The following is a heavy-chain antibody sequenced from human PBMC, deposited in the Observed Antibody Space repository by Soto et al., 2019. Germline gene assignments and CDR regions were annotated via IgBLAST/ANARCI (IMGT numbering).Heavy chain of an antibody. CDR1: GFTFSSYN. D-gene: IGHD3-16*02. V-gene: IGHV3-48*01. J-gene: IGHJ3*02. CDR3: TTGIEVSGRYPMAVSDI. CDR2: ISSSSGTT. Sequence: GGSLRLSCAASGFTFSSYNMNWVRQAPGKGLQWISYISSSSGTTYYADSVKGRFTISRDNAKNSLYLQMNSLRAEDTAVYYCTTGIEVSGRYPMAVSDIWGQGTMVTVSS.